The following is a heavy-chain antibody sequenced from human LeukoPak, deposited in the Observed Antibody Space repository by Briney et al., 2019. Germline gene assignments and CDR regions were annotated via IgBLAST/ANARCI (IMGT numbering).Heavy chain of an antibody. V-gene: IGHV4-31*03. Sequence: KASETLSLTCTVSGGSIRGADYYWSWIRHHPGKGLEWIGYIYYSGSTYYNPSLKSRITISVDTSKNHFSLKLTSVTAADTAVYCCARVELRRGLRWFDPWGQGTLVTVSS. CDR1: GGSIRGADYY. J-gene: IGHJ5*02. CDR3: ARVELRRGLRWFDP. CDR2: IYYSGST. D-gene: IGHD1-7*01.